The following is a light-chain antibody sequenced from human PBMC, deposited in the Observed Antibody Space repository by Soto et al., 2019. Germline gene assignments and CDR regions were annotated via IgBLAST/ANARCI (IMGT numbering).Light chain of an antibody. V-gene: IGLV2-8*01. CDR2: EVN. Sequence: QSALTQPPSASGSPGQSVTISCTGTNSDVGGYDFVSWYQQHPDKAPKLMIYEVNKRPSGVPDRFSGSKSGNTASLTVSGLQAEDEASYYCSSFAGSNNVLFGGGTQLTVL. CDR1: NSDVGGYDF. CDR3: SSFAGSNNVL. J-gene: IGLJ3*02.